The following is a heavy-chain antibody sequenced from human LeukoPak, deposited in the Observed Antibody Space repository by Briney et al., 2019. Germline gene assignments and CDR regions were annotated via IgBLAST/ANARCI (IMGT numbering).Heavy chain of an antibody. D-gene: IGHD3-10*01. J-gene: IGHJ4*02. CDR3: TKGRGI. CDR2: IYTSVST. CDR1: GGSISSGSYD. Sequence: SETLSLTCTVSGGSISSGSYDWYWIRQPAGKGLEWIGHIYTSVSTDYHPSLKSRVTISVATSKNQFSLKLTSVTAADTAIYYCTKGRGIWGQGTLVTVSS. V-gene: IGHV4-61*09.